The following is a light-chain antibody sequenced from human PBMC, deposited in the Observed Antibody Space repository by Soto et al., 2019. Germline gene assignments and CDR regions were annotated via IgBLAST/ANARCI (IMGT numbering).Light chain of an antibody. CDR1: SSDIGPYNY. J-gene: IGLJ1*01. V-gene: IGLV2-14*01. CDR3: SSYSSSATPYV. CDR2: EVT. Sequence: QSSLTLPASVSGSPGQSITISCIGTSSDIGPYNYVSWYQQHPDKAPKLILYEVTNRPSGASDRFSGSKSGNAAFLTISGLQAEDEADYYCSSYSSSATPYVFGTGTKVTVL.